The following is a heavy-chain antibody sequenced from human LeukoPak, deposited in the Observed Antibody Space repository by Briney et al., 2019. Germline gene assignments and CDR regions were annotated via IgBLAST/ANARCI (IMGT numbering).Heavy chain of an antibody. CDR3: ASTQTNLRWRRPYYFDY. CDR1: GGSISSSSYY. CDR2: IHYSGST. Sequence: SETLSLTCTVSGGSISSSSYYWGWIRQPPGKWLEWIGSIHYSGSTYYNPSLQSRVTISIDTSKNQFSLKLSSVTAADTAVYYCASTQTNLRWRRPYYFDYWGQGTLVTVSS. V-gene: IGHV4-39*01. D-gene: IGHD4-23*01. J-gene: IGHJ4*02.